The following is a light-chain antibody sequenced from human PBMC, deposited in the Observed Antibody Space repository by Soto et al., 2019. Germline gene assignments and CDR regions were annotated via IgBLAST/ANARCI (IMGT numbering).Light chain of an antibody. V-gene: IGLV1-40*01. CDR1: SSNIGAGYD. CDR2: GNS. J-gene: IGLJ2*01. CDR3: QSYDSSLSAL. Sequence: QTVVTQPPSVSGAPGQRVTISCTGSSSNIGAGYDVHWYQQLPGTAPKLPIYGNSNRPSGVPDRFSGSKSGTSASLAITGLQAEDEADYYCQSYDSSLSALFGGGTKLTVL.